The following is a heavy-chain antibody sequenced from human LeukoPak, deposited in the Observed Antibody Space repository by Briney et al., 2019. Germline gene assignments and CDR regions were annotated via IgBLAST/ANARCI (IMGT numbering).Heavy chain of an antibody. D-gene: IGHD3-9*01. V-gene: IGHV1-8*01. Sequence: ASVKVSCKASGYTFTSYDINWVRQATGQGLEWMGWMNPNSGNTGYAQKFQGRVTITRNTSISTAYMELSSLRSEDTAVYYCARGVRYFDWYSVHYYYYMDVWGKGTTVTVSS. CDR2: MNPNSGNT. CDR3: ARGVRYFDWYSVHYYYYMDV. CDR1: GYTFTSYD. J-gene: IGHJ6*03.